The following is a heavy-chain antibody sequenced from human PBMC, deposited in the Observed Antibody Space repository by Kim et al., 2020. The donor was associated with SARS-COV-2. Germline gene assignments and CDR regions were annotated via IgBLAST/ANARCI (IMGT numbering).Heavy chain of an antibody. Sequence: GGSLRLSCAASGFTVSSNYMSWVRQAPGKGLEWVSVIYSGGSTYYADSVKGRFTISRDNSKNTLYLQMNSLRAEDTAVYYCATDSSGWIKSRRYYYYGMDVWGQGTTVTVSS. J-gene: IGHJ6*02. CDR2: IYSGGST. V-gene: IGHV3-66*01. D-gene: IGHD6-19*01. CDR1: GFTVSSNY. CDR3: ATDSSGWIKSRRYYYYGMDV.